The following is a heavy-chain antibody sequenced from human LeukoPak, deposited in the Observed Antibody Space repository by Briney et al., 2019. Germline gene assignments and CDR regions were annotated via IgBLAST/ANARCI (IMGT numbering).Heavy chain of an antibody. CDR3: AKLVGATTRDY. CDR2: MNPNSGNT. CDR1: GYTFTSYD. V-gene: IGHV1-8*01. D-gene: IGHD1-26*01. Sequence: GASVNVSCKASGYTFTSYDINWVRQATGQGLEWMEWMNPNSGNTGYAQKFQGRGTMTRNTSISTAYMELSSLRSEDTAVYYCAKLVGATTRDYWGQGTLVTVSS. J-gene: IGHJ4*02.